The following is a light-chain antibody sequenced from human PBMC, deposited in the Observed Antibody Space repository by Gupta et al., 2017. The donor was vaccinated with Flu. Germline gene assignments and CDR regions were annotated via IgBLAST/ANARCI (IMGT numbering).Light chain of an antibody. CDR1: SSNIGNNY. J-gene: IGLJ3*02. CDR3: AAWDDSLRGRL. V-gene: IGLV1-47*01. CDR2: RND. Sequence: GGSSNIGNNYVYWYHQLPGTAPKLLIYRNDQRPSGVPDRFSGSKSGTSASLAISGPRSEDEANYCAAWDDSLRGRLFGGGTKLTVL.